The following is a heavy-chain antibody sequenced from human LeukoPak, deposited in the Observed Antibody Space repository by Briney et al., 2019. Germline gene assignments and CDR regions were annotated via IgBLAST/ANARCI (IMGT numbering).Heavy chain of an antibody. Sequence: GGSLRLSCAASGFTFSSYWISWVRKAPRKGLGWVSSISSSSSYLYYADSVKGRFTISRDSAKNSLYLQMNSLRAEDTAVYYCARGEDVFSGTYSNYFDYWGQGTLVTVSS. J-gene: IGHJ4*02. V-gene: IGHV3-21*01. CDR1: GFTFSSYW. D-gene: IGHD1-26*01. CDR3: ARGEDVFSGTYSNYFDY. CDR2: ISSSSSYL.